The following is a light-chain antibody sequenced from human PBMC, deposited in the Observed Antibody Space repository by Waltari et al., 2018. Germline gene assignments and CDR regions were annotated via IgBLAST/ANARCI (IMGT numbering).Light chain of an antibody. V-gene: IGKV4-1*01. CDR2: WAS. Sequence: DIVMTQSPDSLAVSLGEGATSNCKSNQSVLYNSNNKNYLTWYQQKPGQPPKLLIYWASTRESGVPDRFSCSGSGTDFTLTISSLQAEDVAIYYCQQYYTSPFTFGPGTKVDIK. J-gene: IGKJ3*01. CDR3: QQYYTSPFT. CDR1: QSVLYNSNNKNY.